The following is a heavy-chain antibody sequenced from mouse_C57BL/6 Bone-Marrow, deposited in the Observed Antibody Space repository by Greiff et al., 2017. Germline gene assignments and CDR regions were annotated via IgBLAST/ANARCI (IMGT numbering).Heavy chain of an antibody. CDR2: IDPENGDT. D-gene: IGHD1-1*01. V-gene: IGHV14-4*01. Sequence: EVKLMESGAELVRPGASVKLSCTASGFNIKDDYMHWVKQRPEQGLEWIGWIDPENGDTEYASKFQGKATITADTSSNTAYLQLSSLTSEDTAVYYCTSHYYGRDYWGQGTTLTVSS. CDR1: GFNIKDDY. CDR3: TSHYYGRDY. J-gene: IGHJ2*01.